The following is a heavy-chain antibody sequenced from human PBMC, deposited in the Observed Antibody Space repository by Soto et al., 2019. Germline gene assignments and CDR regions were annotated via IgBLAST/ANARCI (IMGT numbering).Heavy chain of an antibody. V-gene: IGHV4-39*01. Sequence: SETLSLTCTVSGGSISSGDYYWSWIRQPPGKGLEWIGSIYYSGSTYYNPSLKSRVTISVDTSKNQFSLKLSSVTAADTAVYYCARGIAAAGTIYYYYYGMDVWGQGTTVTVSS. CDR1: GGSISSGDYY. D-gene: IGHD6-13*01. CDR3: ARGIAAAGTIYYYYYGMDV. CDR2: IYYSGST. J-gene: IGHJ6*02.